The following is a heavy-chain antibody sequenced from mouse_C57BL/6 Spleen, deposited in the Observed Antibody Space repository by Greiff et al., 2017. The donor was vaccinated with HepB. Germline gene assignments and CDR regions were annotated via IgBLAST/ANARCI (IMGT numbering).Heavy chain of an antibody. CDR3: AREGGSAMDY. CDR2: INPNNGGT. V-gene: IGHV1-26*01. CDR1: GYTFTDYY. Sequence: EVQLQQSGPELVKPGASVKISCKASGYTFTDYYMNWVKQSHGKSLEWIGDINPNNGGTSYNQKFKGKATLTVDKSSSTAYMELRSLTSEDSAVYYCAREGGSAMDYWGQGTSVTVSS. J-gene: IGHJ4*01.